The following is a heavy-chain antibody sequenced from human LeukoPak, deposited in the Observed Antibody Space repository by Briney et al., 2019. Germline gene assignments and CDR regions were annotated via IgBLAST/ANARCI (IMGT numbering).Heavy chain of an antibody. V-gene: IGHV4-59*01. CDR3: AGQQWLPMPVDY. CDR1: GGSISSYY. D-gene: IGHD6-19*01. J-gene: IGHJ4*02. CDR2: IYYSGST. Sequence: SETLSLTCTVSGGSISSYYWSWIRQPPGKGLEWIGYIYYSGSTNYNPSLKSRVTISVDTSKNQFSLKLSSVTAADTAVYYCAGQQWLPMPVDYWGQGTLVTVSS.